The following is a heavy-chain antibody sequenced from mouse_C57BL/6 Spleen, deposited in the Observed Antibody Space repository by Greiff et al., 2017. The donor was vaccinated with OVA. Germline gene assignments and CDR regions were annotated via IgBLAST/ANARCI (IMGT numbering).Heavy chain of an antibody. D-gene: IGHD3-2*02. CDR1: GYTFTNYW. Sequence: VKLKQSGAELVRPGTSVKMSCKASGYTFTNYWIGWAKQRPGHGLEWIGDIYPGGGYTNYNEKFKGKATLTADKSSSTAYMQFSSLTSEDSAIYYCARSGTAQAPFAYWGQGTLVTVSA. V-gene: IGHV1-63*01. J-gene: IGHJ3*01. CDR2: IYPGGGYT. CDR3: ARSGTAQAPFAY.